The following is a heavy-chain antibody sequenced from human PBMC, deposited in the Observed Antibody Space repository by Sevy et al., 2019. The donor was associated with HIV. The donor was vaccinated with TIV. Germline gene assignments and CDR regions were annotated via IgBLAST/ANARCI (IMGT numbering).Heavy chain of an antibody. V-gene: IGHV3-49*04. Sequence: GGSLRLSCIASGFIYGDYAMSWVRQAPGKGLEWVGFIRRKAYGGTTQYAASVQGRFTISRDDSKNIAYLQMNSLRTEDTAVYYCTRGRHGTIMSPWVYWGQGTLVTGSS. D-gene: IGHD5-12*01. CDR2: IRRKAYGGTT. J-gene: IGHJ4*02. CDR1: GFIYGDYA. CDR3: TRGRHGTIMSPWVY.